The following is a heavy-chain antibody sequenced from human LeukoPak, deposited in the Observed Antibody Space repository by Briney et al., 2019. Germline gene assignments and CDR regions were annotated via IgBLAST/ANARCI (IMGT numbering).Heavy chain of an antibody. CDR3: ARDRSGVVVPAAPFDY. V-gene: IGHV3-33*01. J-gene: IGHJ4*02. CDR1: GFTFSSYG. Sequence: PGGSLRLSCAASGFTFSSYGMHWVRQAPGKGLEWVAVIWYDGGNKYYADSVKGRFTISRDNSKNTLYLQMNSLRAEDTAVYYCARDRSGVVVPAAPFDYWGQGTLVTVSS. D-gene: IGHD2-2*01. CDR2: IWYDGGNK.